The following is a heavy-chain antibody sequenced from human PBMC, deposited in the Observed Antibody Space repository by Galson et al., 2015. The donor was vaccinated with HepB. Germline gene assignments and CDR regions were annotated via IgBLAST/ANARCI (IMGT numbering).Heavy chain of an antibody. V-gene: IGHV3-30-3*01. J-gene: IGHJ4*02. CDR1: GFIFNTYS. D-gene: IGHD1-26*01. Sequence: SLRLSCAASGFIFNTYSMHWVRQAPGKGLEWVAAITSAGDKEYYADSVKGRFTISRDSSKNMLYLQINSLRAEDTAVYYCARDGVGRGSGSYSAFDYWGQGTLVTVSS. CDR2: ITSAGDKE. CDR3: ARDGVGRGSGSYSAFDY.